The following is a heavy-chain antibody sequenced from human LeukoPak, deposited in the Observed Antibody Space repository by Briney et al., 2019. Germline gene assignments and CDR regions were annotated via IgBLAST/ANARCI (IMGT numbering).Heavy chain of an antibody. CDR3: ARCITMIVGDDAFDI. Sequence: ASVKVSYKASGYTLTGYCMHWVRQAPGQGLEWLGWINTKSGATNYAQNFQGRVTMTRDTSISTAYMELSRLRSDDTAVYYCARCITMIVGDDAFDIWGQGTMVTVSS. CDR2: INTKSGAT. J-gene: IGHJ3*02. CDR1: GYTLTGYC. V-gene: IGHV1-2*02. D-gene: IGHD3-22*01.